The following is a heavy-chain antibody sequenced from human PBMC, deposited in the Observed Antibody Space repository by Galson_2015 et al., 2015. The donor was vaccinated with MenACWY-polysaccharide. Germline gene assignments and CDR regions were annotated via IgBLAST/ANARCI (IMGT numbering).Heavy chain of an antibody. CDR3: ASRTRFRTGSGPEDF. J-gene: IGHJ4*02. CDR2: ISGSSSYI. V-gene: IGHV3-21*01. CDR1: GFTFSTYG. D-gene: IGHD1-14*01. Sequence: SLRLSCAGSGFTFSTYGMIWVRQAPGKGLEWVSAISGSSSYIYYADSVKGRFTISRDNAKNSLYLQMNSLRAEDTAVYYCASRTRFRTGSGPEDFWGQGTLVAVSS.